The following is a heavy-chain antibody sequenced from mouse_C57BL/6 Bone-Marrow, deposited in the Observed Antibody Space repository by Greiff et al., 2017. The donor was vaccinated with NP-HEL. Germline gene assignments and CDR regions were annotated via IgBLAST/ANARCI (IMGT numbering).Heavy chain of an antibody. CDR1: GFTFTDYY. CDR3: ARYIRAPYCSSTGYAMDY. V-gene: IGHV7-3*01. J-gene: IGHJ4*01. Sequence: EVQLVESGGGLVQPGGSLSLSCAASGFTFTDYYMSWVRQPPGKALEWLGFIRNKANGYTTEYSASVKGRFNISRDNSQRILYLQMNALRAEDIATYYCARYIRAPYCSSTGYAMDYWGQGTSVTVSS. CDR2: IRNKANGYTT. D-gene: IGHD1-1*01.